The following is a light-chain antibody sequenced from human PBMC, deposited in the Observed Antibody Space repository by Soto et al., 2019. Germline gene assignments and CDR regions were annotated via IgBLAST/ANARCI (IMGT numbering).Light chain of an antibody. CDR1: QSVSLS. J-gene: IGKJ1*01. Sequence: EIVLTQSPATLSVSLGDSATLSCRASQSVSLSLAWYQMRPGQPPRLLIYGASTRATDIPARFSGSVSGTEFTLTISSLESEDFAVYFCQQYGDRPRTFGQGTKVDIK. CDR3: QQYGDRPRT. CDR2: GAS. V-gene: IGKV3-15*01.